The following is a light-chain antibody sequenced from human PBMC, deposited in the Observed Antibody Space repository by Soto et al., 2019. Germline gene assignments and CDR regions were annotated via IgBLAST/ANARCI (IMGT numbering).Light chain of an antibody. Sequence: QPVLTQPPSASGTPGQRVTISCSGSGSNIGSHDVYWYQHLPGTAHKVLIYRNDQRPSGVPDRFSASRSGTSASLAISGLRSEDEADYYCVAWDDSLSGRVFGGGTKLTVL. CDR3: VAWDDSLSGRV. V-gene: IGLV1-47*02. CDR2: RND. CDR1: GSNIGSHD. J-gene: IGLJ3*02.